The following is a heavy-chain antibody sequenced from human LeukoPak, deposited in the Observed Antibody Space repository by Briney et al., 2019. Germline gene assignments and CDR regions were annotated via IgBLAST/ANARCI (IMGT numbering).Heavy chain of an antibody. CDR1: GFTFSSYG. Sequence: GGSLRLSCAASGFTFSSYGMHWVRQAPGKGLEWVTYIEYDGSSKYYADSVKGRFTISRDDSEKTLFLQMNSLRAEDTAVYYWAKDTYGLARVTMVGGDYWGQGTLVTVSS. V-gene: IGHV3-30*02. D-gene: IGHD3-10*02. J-gene: IGHJ4*02. CDR3: AKDTYGLARVTMVGGDY. CDR2: IEYDGSSK.